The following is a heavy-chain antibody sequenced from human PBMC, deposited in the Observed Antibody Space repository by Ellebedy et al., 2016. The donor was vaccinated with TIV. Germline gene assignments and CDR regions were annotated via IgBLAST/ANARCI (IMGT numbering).Heavy chain of an antibody. CDR2: INPSGGST. V-gene: IGHV1-46*01. Sequence: ASVKVSCXASGYTFTSYYMHWVRQAPGQGLEWMGIINPSGGSTSYAQKFQGRVTMTRDTSTSTVYMELSRLRSDDTAVYYCARAPGYYYMDVWGKGTTVTVSS. CDR1: GYTFTSYY. J-gene: IGHJ6*03. CDR3: ARAPGYYYMDV.